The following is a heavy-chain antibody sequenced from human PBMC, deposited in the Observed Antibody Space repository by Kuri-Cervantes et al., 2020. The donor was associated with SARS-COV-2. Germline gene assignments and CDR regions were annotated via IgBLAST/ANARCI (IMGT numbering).Heavy chain of an antibody. J-gene: IGHJ4*02. CDR2: IYHSGST. D-gene: IGHD4-11*01. V-gene: IGHV4-59*01. Sequence: GSLRLSCTVSGGSISSYYWSWIRQPPGKGLEWIGYIYHSGSTYHNPSLKSRVTISVDTSKNQFSLKLSSVTAADTAVYYCARGGGYSNLGYYFDYWGQRTLVTVSS. CDR1: GGSISSYY. CDR3: ARGGGYSNLGYYFDY.